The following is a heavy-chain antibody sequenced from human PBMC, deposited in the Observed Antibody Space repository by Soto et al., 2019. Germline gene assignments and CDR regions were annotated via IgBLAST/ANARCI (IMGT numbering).Heavy chain of an antibody. J-gene: IGHJ6*02. CDR3: AKELCSNPDEYYYYYGKDV. D-gene: IGHD4-4*01. Sequence: GGSLRLSCAASGFTFSSYAMSWVRQAPGKGLEWVSAISGSGGSTYYADSVKGRFTISRDNSKNTLYLQMNSLRAEDTAVYYCAKELCSNPDEYYYYYGKDVWGQGTTVTVSS. V-gene: IGHV3-23*01. CDR1: GFTFSSYA. CDR2: ISGSGGST.